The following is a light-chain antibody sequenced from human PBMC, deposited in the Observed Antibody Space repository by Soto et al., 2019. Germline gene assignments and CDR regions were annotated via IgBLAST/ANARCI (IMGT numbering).Light chain of an antibody. J-gene: IGKJ3*01. Sequence: EIVMTQSPATLSVSPGERATLSCRASQSVGSHLAWYQQRPGQAPRLLIYGASYRATGIPARFSGSGSGTDFTLIISSLQSEDFAAYYCQQYDNWPPFTFGPGTKVDIK. V-gene: IGKV3-15*01. CDR3: QQYDNWPPFT. CDR2: GAS. CDR1: QSVGSH.